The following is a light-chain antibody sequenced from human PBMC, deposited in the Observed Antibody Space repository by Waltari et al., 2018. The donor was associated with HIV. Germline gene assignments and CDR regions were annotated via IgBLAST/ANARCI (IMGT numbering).Light chain of an antibody. CDR2: GTS. CDR3: QQRSDWPYT. J-gene: IGKJ2*01. CDR1: PSVSSH. Sequence: EFVLTQSPATLSLSPGEGATLSCRASPSVSSHLAWYHQIPGHPPRLLIYGTSNRAPGVPARFSGSGSGTDFTLTISSLEPEDFAVYFCQQRSDWPYTFGQGTKVEIK. V-gene: IGKV3-11*01.